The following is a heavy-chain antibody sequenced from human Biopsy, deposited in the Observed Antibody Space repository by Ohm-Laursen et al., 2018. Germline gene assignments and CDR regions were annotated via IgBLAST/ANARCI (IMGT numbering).Heavy chain of an antibody. J-gene: IGHJ4*02. CDR2: IHGDERSA. D-gene: IGHD2-8*02. V-gene: IGHV3-74*03. CDR3: TGDSGGLGDY. CDR1: GSTFCSSV. Sequence: SLRLSCAASGSTFCSSVMHWVRHTPRKGLMWVSRIHGDERSATYAEPVKGRFTISRDNAKNTLHLQMNSLRAEDTAVYYCTGDSGGLGDYWGQGTLVTVSS.